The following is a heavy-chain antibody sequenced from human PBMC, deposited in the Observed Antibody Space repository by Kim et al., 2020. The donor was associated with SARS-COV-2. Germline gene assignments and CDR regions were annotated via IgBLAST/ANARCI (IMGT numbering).Heavy chain of an antibody. CDR2: IRSKAYGGTT. CDR3: FPDNSSGWLDY. Sequence: GGSLRLSCTASGFTFGDYAMSWFRQAPGKGLEWVGFIRSKAYGGTTEYAASVKGRFTISRDDSKSIAYLQMNSLKTEDTSVYYSFPDNSSGWLDYWGQGTLVTVSS. J-gene: IGHJ4*02. D-gene: IGHD6-19*01. CDR1: GFTFGDYA. V-gene: IGHV3-49*03.